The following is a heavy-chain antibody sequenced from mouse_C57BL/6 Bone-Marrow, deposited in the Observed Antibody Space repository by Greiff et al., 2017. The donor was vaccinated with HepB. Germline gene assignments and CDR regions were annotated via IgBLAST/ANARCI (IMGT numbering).Heavy chain of an antibody. CDR3: ARGNWDGAY. CDR1: GFTFSSYG. J-gene: IGHJ3*01. Sequence: DVMLVESGGDLVKPGGSLKLSCAASGFTFSSYGMSWVRQTPDKRLEWVATISSGGSYTYYPDSVKGRFTISRDNAKNTLYLQMSSLKSEDTAMSYCARGNWDGAYWGQGTLVTVSA. CDR2: ISSGGSYT. V-gene: IGHV5-6*02. D-gene: IGHD4-1*01.